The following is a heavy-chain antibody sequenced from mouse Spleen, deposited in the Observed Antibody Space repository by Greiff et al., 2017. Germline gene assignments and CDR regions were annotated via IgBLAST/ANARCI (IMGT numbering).Heavy chain of an antibody. CDR3: ERSGYGSGDYAMDY. V-gene: IGHV5-17*01. Sequence: EVHLVESGGGLVKPGGSLKLSCAASGFTFSDYGMHWVRQAPEKGLEWVAYISSGSSTIYYADTVKGRFTISRDNAKNTLFLQMTSLRSEDTAMYYCERSGYGSGDYAMDYWGKGTSVTVSS. CDR2: ISSGSSTI. J-gene: IGHJ4*01. D-gene: IGHD1-1*01. CDR1: GFTFSDYG.